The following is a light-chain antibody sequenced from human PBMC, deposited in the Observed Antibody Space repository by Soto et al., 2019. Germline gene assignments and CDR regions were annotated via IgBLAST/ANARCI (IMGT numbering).Light chain of an antibody. J-gene: IGKJ1*01. V-gene: IGKV3-20*01. Sequence: ENVLTQSPATLSLSPGERATLSCRASQSVSSSHLAWYQQKPGQAPRLLMYGASSRATGIPARFSGGGSGADFTLTISRLEPEDFGVYYCQQYHNSILMFGQGTKVDIK. CDR2: GAS. CDR1: QSVSSSH. CDR3: QQYHNSILM.